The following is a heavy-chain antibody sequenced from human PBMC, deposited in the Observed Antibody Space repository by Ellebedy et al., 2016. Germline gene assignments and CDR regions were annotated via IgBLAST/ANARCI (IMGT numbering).Heavy chain of an antibody. CDR2: ISAYNGNT. Sequence: ASVKVSXKASGYTFTSYGISWVRQAPGQGLEWMGWISAYNGNTNYAQKFQGRVTITADKSTSTAYMELSSLRSEDTAVYYCARGNTIFGVVMRYYGMDVWGQGTTVTVSS. V-gene: IGHV1-18*01. CDR1: GYTFTSYG. D-gene: IGHD3-3*01. CDR3: ARGNTIFGVVMRYYGMDV. J-gene: IGHJ6*02.